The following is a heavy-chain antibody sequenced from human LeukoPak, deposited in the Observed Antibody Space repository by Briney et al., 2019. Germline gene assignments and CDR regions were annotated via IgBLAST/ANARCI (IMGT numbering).Heavy chain of an antibody. V-gene: IGHV3-23*01. CDR1: GFTFSSYA. Sequence: GGSLRLSCAASGFTFSSYAMSWVRQAPGKGLEWVSAISGSGGSTYYADSVKGRFTISRDNSKNTLYLQMNSLRAEDTAVYYCANDLHVLRYFGWLIPRGYYFDYWGQGTLVTVSS. CDR3: ANDLHVLRYFGWLIPRGYYFDY. D-gene: IGHD3-9*01. J-gene: IGHJ4*02. CDR2: ISGSGGST.